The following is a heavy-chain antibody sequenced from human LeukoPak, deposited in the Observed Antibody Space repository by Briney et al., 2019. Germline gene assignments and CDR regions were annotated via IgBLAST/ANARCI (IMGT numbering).Heavy chain of an antibody. CDR1: GFTFSSYW. V-gene: IGHV3-74*01. D-gene: IGHD2-21*02. CDR3: ARLGSTDGPHAFDI. Sequence: GGSLRVSCAASGFTFSSYWMDWVRQAPGKGLVWVSGINSDGRMTRYAESVKGRFTISRDNAKNTLYLQMNSLRAEDTSVYYCARLGSTDGPHAFDIWGQGTMVTVSS. J-gene: IGHJ3*02. CDR2: INSDGRMT.